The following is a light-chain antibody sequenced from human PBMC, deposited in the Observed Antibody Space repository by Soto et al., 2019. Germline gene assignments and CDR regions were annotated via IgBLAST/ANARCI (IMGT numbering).Light chain of an antibody. V-gene: IGKV3-20*01. CDR1: QSVSSN. CDR2: GAS. CDR3: QQYGSSPRT. Sequence: IVMTQSPATLSVYPGERATLYCRASQSVSSNLAWYQQKPGQAPRLLIYGASTRATGIPDRFSGSGSGTDFSLTISSLEPGDLAVYYCQQYGSSPRTFGQRTKADIK. J-gene: IGKJ1*01.